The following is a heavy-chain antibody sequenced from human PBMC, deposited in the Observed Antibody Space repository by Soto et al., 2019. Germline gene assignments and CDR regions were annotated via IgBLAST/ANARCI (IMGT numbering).Heavy chain of an antibody. CDR2: TQYSGNT. D-gene: IGHD6-6*01. V-gene: IGHV4-30-4*01. Sequence: SETLSLTCTVSSASISSDDYYWTWIRQPPGKGLEWIGNTQYSGNTYYNPSVKSRVSISIDTSKSQFSLKLSSVTAADTAMYYCVRGVEARPERLGIDLWGPGTTLTVYS. J-gene: IGHJ6*02. CDR1: SASISSDDYY. CDR3: VRGVEARPERLGIDL.